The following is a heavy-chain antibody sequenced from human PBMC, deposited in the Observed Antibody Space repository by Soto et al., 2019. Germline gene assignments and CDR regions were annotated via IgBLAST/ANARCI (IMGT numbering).Heavy chain of an antibody. V-gene: IGHV1-18*01. CDR2: IRDYNGNT. Sequence: QVQLVQSGAEVKKPGASVKVSCKASGYNFTSYCISRVRQAPGQGLEWVGWIRDYNGNTNNAQKIVRRVTMTTDTATRTAFIELRWLRAYDTAWYYLARDLPTLDVWGQETTVTGSS. J-gene: IGHJ6*02. CDR3: ARDLPTLDV. CDR1: GYNFTSYC.